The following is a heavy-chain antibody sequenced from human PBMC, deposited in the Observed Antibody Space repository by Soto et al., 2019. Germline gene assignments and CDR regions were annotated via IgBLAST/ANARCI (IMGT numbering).Heavy chain of an antibody. J-gene: IGHJ5*02. CDR3: VRDASSGYRGWWDP. CDR2: ISPYNGDT. Sequence: QVPLVQSGAEVKKPGASVKVSCKTSGYTFTSYGISWVRQAPGQGPEWMGLISPYNGDTIYARKFQGRVIVTADTATRTVYLELRSLRSDDTAVYYCVRDASSGYRGWWDPWGQGTLVTVSS. D-gene: IGHD6-25*01. CDR1: GYTFTSYG. V-gene: IGHV1-18*01.